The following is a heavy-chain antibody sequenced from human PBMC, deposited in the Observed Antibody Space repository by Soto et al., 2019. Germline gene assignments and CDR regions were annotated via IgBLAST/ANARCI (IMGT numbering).Heavy chain of an antibody. CDR1: GFTFSSYA. J-gene: IGHJ4*02. D-gene: IGHD3-22*01. CDR2: SSGSGGST. CDR3: AIDVTKSRSDNYYDSSGYYYDLYVY. Sequence: EVQRLESGGGLVQPGGSLRLSCAASGFTFSSYAMSWVRQAPGKGLEWVSASSGSGGSTYYADSVKGRLTISRDNSKNTLYLQMNSLRAEDTAVYYCAIDVTKSRSDNYYDSSGYYYDLYVYWGQGTLVTVSS. V-gene: IGHV3-23*01.